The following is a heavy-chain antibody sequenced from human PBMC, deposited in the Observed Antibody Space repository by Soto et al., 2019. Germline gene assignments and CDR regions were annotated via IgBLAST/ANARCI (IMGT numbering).Heavy chain of an antibody. V-gene: IGHV4-4*02. CDR1: GASVSSTYW. Sequence: SGTLSRTGAVSGASVSSTYWWSWVRQPPGKGREWIGEINHRGSANYNPSLQSRVTISVAISKSQFSLRLPSVTAADTAVYYCARYNAASGTYYFDYWGQGALVT. J-gene: IGHJ4*02. D-gene: IGHD6-13*01. CDR3: ARYNAASGTYYFDY. CDR2: INHRGSA.